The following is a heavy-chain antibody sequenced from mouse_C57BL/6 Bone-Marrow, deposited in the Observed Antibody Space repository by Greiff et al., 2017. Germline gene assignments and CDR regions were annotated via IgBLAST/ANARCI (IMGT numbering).Heavy chain of an antibody. J-gene: IGHJ4*01. Sequence: QVQLQQPGAELVMPGASVKLSCKASGYTFTSYWMHWVKQRPGQGLEWIGEIDPSDSYTNYNQKFKGKSTLTVDKSSSTAYMQLSSLTSEDSAVYYCAREGYYAMDYWGQGTSVTVSS. CDR2: IDPSDSYT. CDR1: GYTFTSYW. CDR3: AREGYYAMDY. V-gene: IGHV1-69*01.